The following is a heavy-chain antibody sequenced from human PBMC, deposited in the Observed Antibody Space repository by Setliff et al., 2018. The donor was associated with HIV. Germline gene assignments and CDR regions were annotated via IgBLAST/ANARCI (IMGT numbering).Heavy chain of an antibody. CDR1: GFTFSGSA. D-gene: IGHD6-19*01. CDR2: IRNKGNSYAT. V-gene: IGHV3-73*01. CDR3: TREAVAGDYYYYMDV. Sequence: PGGSLRLSCAASGFTFSGSAVHWVRQASGRGLEWVGRIRNKGNSYATTYAASVKGRFTISRDDSKNTAFLQMNSLKTEDTAVYYCTREAVAGDYYYYMDVWGKGTTVTVSS. J-gene: IGHJ6*03.